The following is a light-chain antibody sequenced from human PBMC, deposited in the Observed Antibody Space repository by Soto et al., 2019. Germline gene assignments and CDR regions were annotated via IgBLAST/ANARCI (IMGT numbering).Light chain of an antibody. CDR2: GAS. J-gene: IGKJ5*01. CDR1: QSVSSSY. CDR3: QQYASSPIT. Sequence: EIRLSNSPATLSLHTGERATLSCRASQSVSSSYLAWYQQKPGQAPRLLIYGASSRATGIPDRFSGSGSGTDFTLTISRLEPEDFAVYYCQQYASSPITFGQGTRLEI. V-gene: IGKV3-20*01.